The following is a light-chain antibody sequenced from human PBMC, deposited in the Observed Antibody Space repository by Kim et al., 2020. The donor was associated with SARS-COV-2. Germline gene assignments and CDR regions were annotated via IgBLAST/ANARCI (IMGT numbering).Light chain of an antibody. CDR1: TGSVTSGHY. Sequence: QAVVTQEPSLTVSQGGTVTLTCGSSTGSVTSGHYPYWVQQKPGQAPRTLIYDTSTKQSWTPARFSGSLLGGKAALTLSGAQPEDEADYYCLLSYNGRRLYVFGSGTKSPS. CDR3: LLSYNGRRLYV. V-gene: IGLV7-46*01. CDR2: DTS. J-gene: IGLJ1*01.